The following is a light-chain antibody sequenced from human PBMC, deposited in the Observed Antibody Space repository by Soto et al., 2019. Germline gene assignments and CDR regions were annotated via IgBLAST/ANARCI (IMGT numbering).Light chain of an antibody. J-gene: IGKJ2*01. V-gene: IGKV3-20*01. CDR2: GAS. Sequence: EVVLTQSPGTLSLSPGERATLSCRASHSVSSNQLAWYQKKPGQAPRLLIYGASSRATGIPDRFSGSGSGTAFTLTISRREPEDFAVYYCQQYGGSPPDAFGQGTELELK. CDR3: QQYGGSPPDA. CDR1: HSVSSNQ.